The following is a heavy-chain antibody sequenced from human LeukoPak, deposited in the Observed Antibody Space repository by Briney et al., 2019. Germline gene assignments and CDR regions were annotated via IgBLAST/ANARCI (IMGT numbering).Heavy chain of an antibody. V-gene: IGHV1-18*01. J-gene: IGHJ4*02. CDR3: ARGNLGRHASRTYYFDF. Sequence: GASVKVSCKASGYTFDSYTINWVRQAPGRGLEWMGWISAYNGDTNYAQRLQDRVTMTTDTSTSTAYMDLWSLKSDDTAIYYCARGNLGRHASRTYYFDFWGQGTLVTVSS. CDR2: ISAYNGDT. D-gene: IGHD6-13*01. CDR1: GYTFDSYT.